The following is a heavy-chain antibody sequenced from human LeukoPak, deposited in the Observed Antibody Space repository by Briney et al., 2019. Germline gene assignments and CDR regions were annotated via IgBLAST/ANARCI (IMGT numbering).Heavy chain of an antibody. Sequence: QPGGSLRLSCAASGFTFSSDWMSWVRQAPGKGLEWVANINEDGSERHYVDSVKGRFTISRDNAKNSLYLQMNSLRDEDTAVYYCAKESDYGDYVGYWGQGTLVTVSS. D-gene: IGHD4-17*01. J-gene: IGHJ4*02. CDR1: GFTFSSDW. CDR3: AKESDYGDYVGY. V-gene: IGHV3-7*01. CDR2: INEDGSER.